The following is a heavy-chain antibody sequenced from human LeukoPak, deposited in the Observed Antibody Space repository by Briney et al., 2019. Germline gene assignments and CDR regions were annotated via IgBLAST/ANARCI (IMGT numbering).Heavy chain of an antibody. J-gene: IGHJ6*02. CDR3: ASDRDYGGSYYYGMGV. V-gene: IGHV4-39*01. Sequence: PSETLSLTCTVSGGSISSSGYYWGWIRQPPGKGLEWIGNIYYSGSTYYSPSLKSRVTISVDTSKNELSLKLSSVTAADTAVYYCASDRDYGGSYYYGMGVWGQGTTVTVSS. CDR1: GGSISSSGYY. D-gene: IGHD4-23*01. CDR2: IYYSGST.